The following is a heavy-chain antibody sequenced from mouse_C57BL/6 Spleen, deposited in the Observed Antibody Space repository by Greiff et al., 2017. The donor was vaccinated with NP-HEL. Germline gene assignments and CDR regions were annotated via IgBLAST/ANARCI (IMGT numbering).Heavy chain of an antibody. V-gene: IGHV1-53*01. Sequence: VQLQQPGTELVKPGASVKLSCKASGYTFTSYWMHWVKQRPGQGLEWIGNINPSNGGTNYNEKFKSKATLTVDKSSSTAYMQLSSLTSEDAAVYYCARLGDYDYDFYYFDYWGQGTTLTVSS. CDR3: ARLGDYDYDFYYFDY. D-gene: IGHD2-4*01. J-gene: IGHJ2*01. CDR2: INPSNGGT. CDR1: GYTFTSYW.